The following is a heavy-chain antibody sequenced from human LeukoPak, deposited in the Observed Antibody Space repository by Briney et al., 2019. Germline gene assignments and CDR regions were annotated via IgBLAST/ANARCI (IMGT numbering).Heavy chain of an antibody. Sequence: PSETLSLTCTVSGGSISSSSYYWGWIRQPPGKGLEWIGSIYYSGSTYYNPSLKSRVTISVDTSKNQFSLKLSSVTAADTAVYYCARDKREGLLWFGELNYYYMDVWGKGTTVTISS. CDR2: IYYSGST. D-gene: IGHD3-10*01. J-gene: IGHJ6*03. CDR3: ARDKREGLLWFGELNYYYMDV. CDR1: GGSISSSSYY. V-gene: IGHV4-39*07.